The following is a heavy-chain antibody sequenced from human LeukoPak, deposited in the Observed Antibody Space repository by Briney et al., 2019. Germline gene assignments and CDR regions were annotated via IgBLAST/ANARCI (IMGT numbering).Heavy chain of an antibody. J-gene: IGHJ2*01. CDR3: ASTPYGYWYFDL. CDR2: INHSGST. CDR1: GGSFSGYY. Sequence: PSETLSLTCAVYGGSFSGYYWSWIRQPPGKGLEWIGEINHSGSTNYNPTLKSRVTISVDTSKNQFSLKLSSVTAADTAVYYCASTPYGYWYFDLWGRGTLVTVSS. D-gene: IGHD2-8*01. V-gene: IGHV4-34*01.